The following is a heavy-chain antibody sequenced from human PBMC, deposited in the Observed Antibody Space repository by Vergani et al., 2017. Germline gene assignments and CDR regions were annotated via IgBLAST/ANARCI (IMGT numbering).Heavy chain of an antibody. CDR3: AKEFGYCSSTSCYGPFAYYYYYMDV. D-gene: IGHD2-2*03. CDR2: ISYDGSNK. J-gene: IGHJ6*03. CDR1: GFTFSSYG. Sequence: LVESGGGLVQPGGSLRLSCAASGFTFSSYGMHWVRQAPGKGLEWVAVISYDGSNKYYADSVKGRFTISRDNSKNTLYLQMNSLRAEDTAVYYCAKEFGYCSSTSCYGPFAYYYYYMDVWGKGTTVTVSS. V-gene: IGHV3-30*18.